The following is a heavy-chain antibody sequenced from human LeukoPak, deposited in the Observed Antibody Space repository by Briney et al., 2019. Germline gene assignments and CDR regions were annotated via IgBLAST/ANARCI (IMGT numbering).Heavy chain of an antibody. Sequence: PSETLSLTCAVYGGSFTDYYWNWIRQPPGKGLEWIGSIYYSGSTYYNPSLKSRVTISVDTSKNQFSLKLSSVTAADTAVYYCARATYYYDSSGYLSLYYFDYWGQGTLVTVSS. CDR3: ARATYYYDSSGYLSLYYFDY. V-gene: IGHV4-34*01. CDR1: GGSFTDYY. J-gene: IGHJ4*02. CDR2: IYYSGST. D-gene: IGHD3-22*01.